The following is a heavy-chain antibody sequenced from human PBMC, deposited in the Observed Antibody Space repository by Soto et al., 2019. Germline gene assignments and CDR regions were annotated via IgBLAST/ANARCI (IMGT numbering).Heavy chain of an antibody. V-gene: IGHV3-33*01. D-gene: IGHD5-18*01. CDR2: IWYDGSNK. Sequence: GGSLRLSCAASGFTFSSYGMHWVRQAPGKGLEWVAVIWYDGSNKYYADSVKGRFTISRDNSKNTLYLQMNSLRAEDTAVYYCARGGLYSYGHQSDYWGQGTLVTVSS. CDR1: GFTFSSYG. J-gene: IGHJ4*02. CDR3: ARGGLYSYGHQSDY.